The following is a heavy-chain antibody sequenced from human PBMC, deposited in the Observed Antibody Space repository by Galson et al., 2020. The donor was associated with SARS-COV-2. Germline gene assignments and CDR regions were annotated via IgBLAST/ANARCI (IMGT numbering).Heavy chain of an antibody. V-gene: IGHV3-30-3*01. CDR2: ISYDGSNE. J-gene: IGHJ2*01. D-gene: IGHD1-1*01. CDR3: ARDLRNGARRKIYWYFDL. Sequence: TGGSLRLSCRASGFTFSGDAMHWVRQAPGKGLEWLAVISYDGSNEYYADSVKGRSTISRDNSKNTVYLEMNSLKDDDTAVYYCARDLRNGARRKIYWYFDLWGRGTLVTVS. CDR1: GFTFSGDA.